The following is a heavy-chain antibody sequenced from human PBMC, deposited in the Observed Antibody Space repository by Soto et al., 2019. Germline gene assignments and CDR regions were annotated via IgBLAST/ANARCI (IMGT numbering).Heavy chain of an antibody. CDR3: AKPHQNYYDILAIDAFDI. J-gene: IGHJ3*02. D-gene: IGHD3-9*01. Sequence: GGSLRLSCAASGFTFSSYAMSWVRQAPGKGLEWVSAISGSGGSTYYADSVKGRFTISRDNSKKTLYLQMNSLRAEDTAVYYCAKPHQNYYDILAIDAFDIWGQGTMVTVSS. CDR2: ISGSGGST. CDR1: GFTFSSYA. V-gene: IGHV3-23*01.